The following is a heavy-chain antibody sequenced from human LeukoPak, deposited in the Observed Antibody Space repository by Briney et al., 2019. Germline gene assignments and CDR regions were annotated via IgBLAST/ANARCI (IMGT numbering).Heavy chain of an antibody. D-gene: IGHD3-3*02. V-gene: IGHV3-23*01. J-gene: IGHJ4*02. CDR2: VSGSGSNR. Sequence: PGGSLRLSCAASGFTFGLYAMNWVRQAPGKGLEWVATVSGSGSNRYYAGSVEGRFTISRDNSKNTLYLQMNSLRAEDTALYYCAKDIRGCNQPSQDWGQGTLVTVSS. CDR1: GFTFGLYA. CDR3: AKDIRGCNQPSQD.